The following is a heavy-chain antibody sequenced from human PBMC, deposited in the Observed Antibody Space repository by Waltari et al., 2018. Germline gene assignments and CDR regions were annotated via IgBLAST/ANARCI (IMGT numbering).Heavy chain of an antibody. V-gene: IGHV3-21*01. D-gene: IGHD7-27*01. CDR2: ISSITTYI. CDR3: VSGGWGFYFDY. Sequence: EVQLVESGGGLVKPGGSLRLSCGASGFSFSSYSMNWVRQAPGKGLEWVASISSITTYIHYADSVKGRVTISRDNAKNSLYLQMNSLRVEDTAVYYCVSGGWGFYFDYWGQGTVVTVSS. CDR1: GFSFSSYS. J-gene: IGHJ4*02.